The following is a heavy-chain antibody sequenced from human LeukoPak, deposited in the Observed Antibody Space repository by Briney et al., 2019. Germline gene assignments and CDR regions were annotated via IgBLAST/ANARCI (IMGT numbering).Heavy chain of an antibody. D-gene: IGHD3-10*01. V-gene: IGHV3-23*01. CDR1: GFTFSSYA. CDR3: AKDRELLWLGEPFDY. J-gene: IGHJ4*02. Sequence: GGSLRLSCAASGFTFSSYAMSWVRQAPGKGLEWVSAISGSGGSTYYADSVKGRFTISRDNSKNTLYLQMNSLRAEDTAVYYCAKDRELLWLGEPFDYWGQGTLVTVSS. CDR2: ISGSGGST.